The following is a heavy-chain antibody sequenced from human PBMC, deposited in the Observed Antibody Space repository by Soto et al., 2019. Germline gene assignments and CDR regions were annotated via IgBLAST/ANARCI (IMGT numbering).Heavy chain of an antibody. CDR3: ARVGYGDYVMPPDY. J-gene: IGHJ4*02. D-gene: IGHD4-17*01. Sequence: QVQLQQWGAGLLKPSETLSLTCAVYGGSFSGYYWSWIRQPPGKGLEWIGEINHSGSTNYNPSLKSRVTISVDTSKNQFSLKLSSVTAADTAVYYCARVGYGDYVMPPDYWGQGTLVTVSS. V-gene: IGHV4-34*01. CDR2: INHSGST. CDR1: GGSFSGYY.